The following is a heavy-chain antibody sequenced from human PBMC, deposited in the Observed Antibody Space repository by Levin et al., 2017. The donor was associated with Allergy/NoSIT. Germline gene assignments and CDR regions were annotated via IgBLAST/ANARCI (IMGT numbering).Heavy chain of an antibody. J-gene: IGHJ4*02. V-gene: IGHV1-24*01. Sequence: ASVKVSCKVSGYDIIELPIHWVRQTPGKGLEWVGGFDPEDDETFYAEKFQGRVTMTEDTSTDTAYLELSSLGSEDTAIYYCATRTREDYDVNPLVDYWGQGTLVTVSS. CDR2: FDPEDDET. CDR3: ATRTREDYDVNPLVDY. CDR1: GYDIIELP. D-gene: IGHD3-22*01.